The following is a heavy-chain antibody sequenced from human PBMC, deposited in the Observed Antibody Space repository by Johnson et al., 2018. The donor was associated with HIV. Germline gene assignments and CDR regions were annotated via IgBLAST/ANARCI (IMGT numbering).Heavy chain of an antibody. J-gene: IGHJ3*02. CDR2: TQYDGSNK. CDR3: ARVHPAVAGNDAFDI. D-gene: IGHD6-19*01. CDR1: GFTFSSYG. Sequence: QVQLVESGGGVVQPGRSLRLSCAASGFTFSSYGIHWVRQAPGRGLEWVAFTQYDGSNKYYADSVKGRFTISRDNSKNTLYLQMNSLRAEDTAVYYCARVHPAVAGNDAFDIWGQGTMVTVSS. V-gene: IGHV3-30*02.